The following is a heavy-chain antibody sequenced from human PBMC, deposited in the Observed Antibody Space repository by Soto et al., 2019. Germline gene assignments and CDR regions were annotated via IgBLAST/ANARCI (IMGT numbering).Heavy chain of an antibody. CDR1: GGAISRYR. D-gene: IGHD2-21*01. V-gene: IGHV1-69*06. J-gene: IGHJ6*02. CDR2: IIPIYGSP. Sequence: QVQLVQSGAEVKKPGSSVKVSCTASGGAISRYRMSWVRQAPGQGLEWMGGIIPIYGSPNYAQRFKGRVTVSADISTNTVYMTLSSLKSEDTAVIYCAGQHNDQEDYYNGMEVWGQGTPVTVSS. CDR3: AGQHNDQEDYYNGMEV.